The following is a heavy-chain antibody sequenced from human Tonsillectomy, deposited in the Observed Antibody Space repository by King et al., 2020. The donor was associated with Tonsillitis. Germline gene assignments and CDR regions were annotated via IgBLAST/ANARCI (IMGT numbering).Heavy chain of an antibody. D-gene: IGHD2-21*02. Sequence: QLVQSGAEVKKPGESLKISCQGSGYNFASTWIGWVRQMPGQGLEWMGIIYPGDSDTRYSPSIQGQVTISADTSISTAYLYWSSLKASDTAIYYCARQGASVTRFYYYDHMDVWGKGTTVTVSS. CDR2: IYPGDSDT. CDR3: ARQGASVTRFYYYDHMDV. J-gene: IGHJ6*03. V-gene: IGHV5-51*01. CDR1: GYNFASTW.